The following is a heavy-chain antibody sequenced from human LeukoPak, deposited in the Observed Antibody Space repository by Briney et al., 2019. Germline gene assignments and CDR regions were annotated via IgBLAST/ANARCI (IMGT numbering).Heavy chain of an antibody. CDR2: IYYSGST. Sequence: SETLSLTCTVSGGSISSYYWSWIRQPPGKGLEWIGYIYYSGSTNYNPSLKSRVTISVDTPKNQFSLKLSSVTAADTAVYYCARLRGVSSSWYYFDYWGQGTLVTVSS. V-gene: IGHV4-59*08. J-gene: IGHJ4*02. CDR3: ARLRGVSSSWYYFDY. CDR1: GGSISSYY. D-gene: IGHD6-13*01.